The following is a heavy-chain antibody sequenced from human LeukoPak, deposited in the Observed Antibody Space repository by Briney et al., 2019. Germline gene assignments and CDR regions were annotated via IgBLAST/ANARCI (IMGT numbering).Heavy chain of an antibody. J-gene: IGHJ4*02. CDR3: ARDNWNEEPFDY. CDR2: IYSGGST. D-gene: IGHD1-20*01. V-gene: IGHV3-66*01. CDR1: GFTVSSKY. Sequence: PGGSLRLSCAASGFTVSSKYMSWVRQAPGKGLEWVSVIYSGGSTYYADSVKGRFTISRDNSKNTLYLQMNSLRAEDTAVYYCARDNWNEEPFDYWGQGTLVTVSS.